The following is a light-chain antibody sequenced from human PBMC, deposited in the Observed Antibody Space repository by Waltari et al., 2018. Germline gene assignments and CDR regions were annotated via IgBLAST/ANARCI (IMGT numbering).Light chain of an antibody. V-gene: IGKV3-15*01. CDR1: QSISSN. CDR2: GAS. CDR3: QQYNNWPPLT. J-gene: IGKJ4*01. Sequence: GGTATLSCRASQSISSNLAWYQQKPGQTPRLLMYGASTRASGVPGRFSGSGSGTEFTLTISSLQSEDFAVYYCQQYNNWPPLTFGGGTKVEI.